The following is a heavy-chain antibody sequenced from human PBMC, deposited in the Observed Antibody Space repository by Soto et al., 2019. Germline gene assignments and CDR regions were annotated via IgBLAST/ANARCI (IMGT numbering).Heavy chain of an antibody. CDR3: ARDQLLWFGELFWFDP. J-gene: IGHJ5*02. V-gene: IGHV1-18*01. CDR2: ISAYNGNT. D-gene: IGHD3-10*01. CDR1: GYTFTSYG. Sequence: ASVKVSCKASGYTFTSYGISWVRQAPGQGLEWMGWISAYNGNTNYAQKLQGRVTMTTDTSTSTAYMELRSLRSDDTAVYYCARDQLLWFGELFWFDPWGDGTLVTVSS.